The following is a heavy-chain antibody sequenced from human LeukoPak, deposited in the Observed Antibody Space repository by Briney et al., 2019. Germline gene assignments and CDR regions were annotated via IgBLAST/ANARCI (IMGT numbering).Heavy chain of an antibody. CDR1: GFTFSSYG. CDR3: ARSNQADDY. V-gene: IGHV3-30*03. CDR2: ISYDGSNK. D-gene: IGHD1-14*01. Sequence: GGSLRLSCAASGFTFSSYGMHWVRQAPGKGLEWVAVISYDGSNKYYADSVEGRFTISRDNAKNTLYLQMDSLRAEDTAIYYCARSNQADDYWGQGTLVTVSS. J-gene: IGHJ4*02.